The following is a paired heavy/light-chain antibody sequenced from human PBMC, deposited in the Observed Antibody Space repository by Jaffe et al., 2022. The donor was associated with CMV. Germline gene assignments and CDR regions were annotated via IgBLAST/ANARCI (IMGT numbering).Heavy chain of an antibody. D-gene: IGHD3-10*01. Sequence: QVQLRESGPGLVKPSETLSLTCTVSGDSISSYSWSWIRQPPGKGLEWIGDIYYSGSTDYNPSLKSRVTISVDTSKNQFSLKVSSVTAADTAVYYCARQVGCNSGACYSSEYYSYIDVWGRGTTVTVSS. CDR3: ARQVGCNSGACYSSEYYSYIDV. CDR2: IYYSGST. J-gene: IGHJ6*03. CDR1: GDSISSYS. V-gene: IGHV4-59*08.
Light chain of an antibody. Sequence: EIVLTQSPGTLSLSPGERAALSCRASQSVSTSYLAWYQQKPGQAPRLLIYYTSNRATGIPDRFSGSGSGTEFTLTISRLEPEDFAVYYCQQHGTSPWTFGQGTKVEIK. V-gene: IGKV3-20*01. J-gene: IGKJ1*01. CDR2: YTS. CDR1: QSVSTSY. CDR3: QQHGTSPWT.